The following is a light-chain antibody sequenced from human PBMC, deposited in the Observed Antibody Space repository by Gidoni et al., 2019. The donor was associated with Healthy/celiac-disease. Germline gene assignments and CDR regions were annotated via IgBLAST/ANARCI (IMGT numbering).Light chain of an antibody. Sequence: DIQMTQSPSSLSASVGDRVTITCRASQSISSYLNWNQQKPGKAPKLLIYAASSLQSGVPSRFSVSGSGTEFTLTISSLQPEDFANYYCKQSYSTPWTFXQXTKVEIK. CDR1: QSISSY. CDR3: KQSYSTPWT. V-gene: IGKV1-39*01. CDR2: AAS. J-gene: IGKJ1*01.